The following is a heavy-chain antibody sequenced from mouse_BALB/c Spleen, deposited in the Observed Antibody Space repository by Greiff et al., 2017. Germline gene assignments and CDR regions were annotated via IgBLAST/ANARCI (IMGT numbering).Heavy chain of an antibody. Sequence: VQLQQPGAELVKPGASVKLSCKASGYTFTSYWMHWVKQRPGQGLEWIGEINPSNGRTNYNEKFKSKATLTVDKSSSTAYMQLSSLTSEDSAVYYCAREGDYGSSPWFAYWGQGTLVTVSA. CDR1: GYTFTSYW. J-gene: IGHJ3*01. V-gene: IGHV1S81*02. D-gene: IGHD1-1*01. CDR3: AREGDYGSSPWFAY. CDR2: INPSNGRT.